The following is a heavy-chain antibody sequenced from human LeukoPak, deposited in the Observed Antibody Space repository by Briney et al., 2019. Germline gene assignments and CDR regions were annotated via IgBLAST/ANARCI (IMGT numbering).Heavy chain of an antibody. D-gene: IGHD3-10*01. V-gene: IGHV3-23*01. J-gene: IGHJ4*02. Sequence: GGSLRLSCAASGFTFSNHGMNWVRQAPGKGLEWVPSISPRGDITYYADSVKGRFTISRDNSKNTLYLEVISLTAEDTAVYYCAKDDAWLRFGEWSQGTLVTVSS. CDR2: ISPRGDIT. CDR3: AKDDAWLRFGE. CDR1: GFTFSNHG.